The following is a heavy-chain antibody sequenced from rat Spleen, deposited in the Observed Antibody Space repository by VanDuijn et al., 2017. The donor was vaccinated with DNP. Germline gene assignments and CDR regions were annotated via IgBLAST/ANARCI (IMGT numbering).Heavy chain of an antibody. D-gene: IGHD1-4*01. CDR1: GFTFSDYY. CDR3: AGRPPPTRGPFDY. CDR2: IIYDGSDT. V-gene: IGHV5-7*01. Sequence: EVLLVESDGGLVQPGRSLKLSCAVSGFTFSDYYMAWVRQAPKTGLEWVATIIYDGSDTYYRDSVKGRFTISRDNAKSTLYLQMDSLRSEDTAAYYCAGRPPPTRGPFDYWGQGVMVTVSS. J-gene: IGHJ2*01.